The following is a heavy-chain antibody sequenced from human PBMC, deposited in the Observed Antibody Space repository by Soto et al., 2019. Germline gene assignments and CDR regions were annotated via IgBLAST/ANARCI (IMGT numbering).Heavy chain of an antibody. CDR1: GGTFSSYA. V-gene: IGHV1-69*06. D-gene: IGHD6-6*01. J-gene: IGHJ5*02. CDR3: ARESEYSSSSNWFDP. CDR2: IIPIFGTA. Sequence: SVKVSCKASGGTFSSYAISWVRQAPGQGLEWMGGIIPIFGTANYAQKFQGRVTITADKSTSTAYMELSSLRSEDTAVYYCARESEYSSSSNWFDPWGQGTLVTVSS.